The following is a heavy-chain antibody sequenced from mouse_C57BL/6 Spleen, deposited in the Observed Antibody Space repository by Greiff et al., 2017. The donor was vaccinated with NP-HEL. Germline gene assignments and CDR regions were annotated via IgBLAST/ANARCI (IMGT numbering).Heavy chain of an antibody. J-gene: IGHJ3*01. CDR2: IYPGDGDT. V-gene: IGHV1-82*01. D-gene: IGHD1-1*01. CDR3: VYGSSYVGFAY. Sequence: VHLVESGPELVKPGASVKISCKASGYAFSSSWMNWVKQRPGKGLEWIGRIYPGDGDTNYNGKFKGKATLTADKSSSTAYMQLSSLTSEDSAVYFCVYGSSYVGFAYWGQGTLVTVSA. CDR1: GYAFSSSW.